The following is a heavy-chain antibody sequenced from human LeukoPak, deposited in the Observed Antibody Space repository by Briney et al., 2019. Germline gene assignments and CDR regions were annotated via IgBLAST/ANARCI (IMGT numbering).Heavy chain of an antibody. Sequence: SETLSLTCTVSGSSISSYYWSWIRQPAGEGLEWIGRIYTSGSTNYNPSLKSRVTMSVDTSKNQFSLKLSSVTAADTAVYYCAREYDFWSGYYFFDYWGQGTLVTVSS. D-gene: IGHD3-3*01. CDR1: GSSISSYY. J-gene: IGHJ4*02. V-gene: IGHV4-4*07. CDR2: IYTSGST. CDR3: AREYDFWSGYYFFDY.